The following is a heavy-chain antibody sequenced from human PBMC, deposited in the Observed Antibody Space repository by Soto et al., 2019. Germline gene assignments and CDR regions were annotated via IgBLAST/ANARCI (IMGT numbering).Heavy chain of an antibody. Sequence: SETLSLTCTVSGGSISSYYWSWIRQPPGKGLEWIGYIYYSGSTNYNPSLKSRVTISVDTSKNQFSLKLSSVTAADTAVYYCARHHYNWRQHYFDYWGQGTLVTVSS. J-gene: IGHJ4*02. V-gene: IGHV4-59*01. CDR2: IYYSGST. D-gene: IGHD1-20*01. CDR3: ARHHYNWRQHYFDY. CDR1: GGSISSYY.